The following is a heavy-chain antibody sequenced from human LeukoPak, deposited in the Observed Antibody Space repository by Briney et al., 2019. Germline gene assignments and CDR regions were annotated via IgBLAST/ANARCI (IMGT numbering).Heavy chain of an antibody. J-gene: IGHJ5*02. D-gene: IGHD1-26*01. CDR2: MNPNSGNT. V-gene: IGHV1-8*01. Sequence: ASVKVSCKASGYTFTNYDINWVRQATGQGLEWMGWMNPNSGNTGYAQKFQGRVTMTRNTSISTAYMELSSLRSEDMALYYCARDIAGAIKGGWFDTWGQGTPVTVSS. CDR3: ARDIAGAIKGGWFDT. CDR1: GYTFTNYD.